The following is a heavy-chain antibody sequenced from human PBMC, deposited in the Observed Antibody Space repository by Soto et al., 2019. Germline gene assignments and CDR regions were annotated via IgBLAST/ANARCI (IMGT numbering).Heavy chain of an antibody. Sequence: ASVKVSCKASGYTFTSYGISWVRQAPGQGLEWMGWISAYNGNTNYAQKLQGRVTMTTDTSTSTAYMELSSLRSDDTAVYYCARALRGPPRSGSPGGFDYWGQGTLVTVSS. J-gene: IGHJ4*02. CDR3: ARALRGPPRSGSPGGFDY. CDR2: ISAYNGNT. D-gene: IGHD2-15*01. CDR1: GYTFTSYG. V-gene: IGHV1-18*01.